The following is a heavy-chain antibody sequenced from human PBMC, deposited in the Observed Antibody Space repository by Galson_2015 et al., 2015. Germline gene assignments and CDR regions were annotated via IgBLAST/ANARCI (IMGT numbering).Heavy chain of an antibody. V-gene: IGHV1-18*04. CDR1: GYTFTSYG. CDR3: ARDPLTTVVTPPLDV. Sequence: SVKVSCKASGYTFTSYGISWVRQAPGQGLEWMGWISACNGNTNYAQKLQGRVTMTTDTSTSTAYMELRSLRSDDTAVYYCARDPLTTVVTPPLDVWGQGTTVTVSS. CDR2: ISACNGNT. J-gene: IGHJ6*02. D-gene: IGHD4-23*01.